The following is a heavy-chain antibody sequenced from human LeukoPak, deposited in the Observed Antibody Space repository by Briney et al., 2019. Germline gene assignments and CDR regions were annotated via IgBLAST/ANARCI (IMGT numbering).Heavy chain of an antibody. V-gene: IGHV1-69*02. CDR1: GYTFTGYY. D-gene: IGHD4-17*01. CDR3: APGDYGDQTEWFDP. J-gene: IGHJ5*02. CDR2: IIPILGIA. Sequence: SVKVSCKASGYTFTGYYMHWVRQAPGQGLEWMGRIIPILGIANYAQKFQGRVTITADKSTSTAYMELSSLRSEDTAVYYCAPGDYGDQTEWFDPWGQGTLVTVSS.